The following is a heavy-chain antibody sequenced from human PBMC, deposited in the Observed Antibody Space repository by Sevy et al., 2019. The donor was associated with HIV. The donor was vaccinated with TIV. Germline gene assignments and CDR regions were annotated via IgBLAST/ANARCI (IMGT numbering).Heavy chain of an antibody. V-gene: IGHV4-61*01. D-gene: IGHD2-15*01. CDR2: HFYSAST. Sequence: SETLSLTCTVSGESVSSGNYYWSWIRQPPGKGLEGIGYHFYSASTTYNPSLKSRVTISVDTSKNQFSLKLTSVTAADTAVSYCAGAAPSYYYAMDVWGQGTTVTVSS. CDR3: AGAAPSYYYAMDV. J-gene: IGHJ6*02. CDR1: GESVSSGNYY.